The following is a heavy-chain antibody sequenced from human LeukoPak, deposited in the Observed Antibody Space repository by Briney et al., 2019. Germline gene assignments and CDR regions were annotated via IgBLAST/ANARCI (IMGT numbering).Heavy chain of an antibody. V-gene: IGHV3-23*01. CDR2: VSGNGENT. Sequence: RAGGSLRLSCAASGFTFSSYAMTWVRQAPGKGPEWVSSVSGNGENTYSADSVKGRFTISRDNSKNTLYLQMNSLRAEDTGVYYCASRNYYDSGHYGIAYWGQGTLVTVSS. CDR3: ASRNYYDSGHYGIAY. CDR1: GFTFSSYA. D-gene: IGHD3-22*01. J-gene: IGHJ4*02.